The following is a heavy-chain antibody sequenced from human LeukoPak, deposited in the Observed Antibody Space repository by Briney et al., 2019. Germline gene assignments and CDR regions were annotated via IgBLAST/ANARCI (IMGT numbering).Heavy chain of an antibody. V-gene: IGHV5-51*01. CDR2: IYPGDSDT. J-gene: IGHJ3*02. Sequence: GESLKISCKGSGYSFTTYGIVWVRQMPGKGLEWIGIIYPGDSDTRYSPSFQGQVTLSADKSISTAYLQWSSLKASDTAMYYCAVNGDNDAFDIWGQGTMVTVSS. CDR1: GYSFTTYG. CDR3: AVNGDNDAFDI. D-gene: IGHD4-17*01.